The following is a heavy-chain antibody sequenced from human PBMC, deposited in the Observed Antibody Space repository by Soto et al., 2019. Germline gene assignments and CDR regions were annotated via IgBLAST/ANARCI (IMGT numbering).Heavy chain of an antibody. Sequence: QVQLVESGGGVVQPGRSLRLSCAASGFTFSSYGMDWVRQAPGKGLEWVALIWYDGSNKYYADSVKGRFTISRDNSKNTLYLQMNSLRAEDTAVYYCAKEGVRVAAGSSPPDYWGQGTLVTVSS. CDR2: IWYDGSNK. V-gene: IGHV3-30*18. J-gene: IGHJ4*02. CDR3: AKEGVRVAAGSSPPDY. D-gene: IGHD6-13*01. CDR1: GFTFSSYG.